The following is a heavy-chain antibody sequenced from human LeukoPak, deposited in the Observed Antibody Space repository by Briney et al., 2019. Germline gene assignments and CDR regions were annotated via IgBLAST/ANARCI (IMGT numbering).Heavy chain of an antibody. V-gene: IGHV5-51*01. CDR3: ARLPLREAEAVNYFDY. CDR2: IYPGDSDT. CDR1: GYSFTSYW. J-gene: IGHJ4*02. Sequence: GESLKISCKGSGYSFTSYWIGWVRQMPGKGLEWMGIIYPGDSDTRYSPSFQGQVTISADKSISTAYLQWSSLKASDTAMYYCARLPLREAEAVNYFDYWGQGTLVTVSS. D-gene: IGHD6-19*01.